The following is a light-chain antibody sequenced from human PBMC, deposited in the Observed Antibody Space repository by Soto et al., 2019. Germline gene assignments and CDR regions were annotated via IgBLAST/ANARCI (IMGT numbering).Light chain of an antibody. CDR3: QSYDSSLSGYV. J-gene: IGLJ1*01. V-gene: IGLV1-40*01. CDR2: ANT. CDR1: SSNIGPTYD. Sequence: QSVLTQPPSVSGAPGQRVTISCTGSSSNIGPTYDVHWYQQLPGTAPKLLIYANTNRPSGVPDRFSGSKSGTSASLAITGLQAEDEADYFCQSYDSSLSGYVFGTGTKLNVL.